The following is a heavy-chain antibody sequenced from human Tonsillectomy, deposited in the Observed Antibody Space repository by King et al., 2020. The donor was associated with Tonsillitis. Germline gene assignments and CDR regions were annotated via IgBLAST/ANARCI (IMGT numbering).Heavy chain of an antibody. Sequence: VQLVESGGGLVQPGRSLRLSCAASGFTFDDYAMHWVRQAPGKGLEWVSGISWNNGNIGYADSVKGRFTISRDNAKNSLYLQMNSLRAADTALYYCANDITGVVYYGMDVWGQGTTVTVSS. CDR1: GFTFDDYA. V-gene: IGHV3-9*01. CDR3: ANDITGVVYYGMDV. D-gene: IGHD7-27*01. J-gene: IGHJ6*02. CDR2: ISWNNGNI.